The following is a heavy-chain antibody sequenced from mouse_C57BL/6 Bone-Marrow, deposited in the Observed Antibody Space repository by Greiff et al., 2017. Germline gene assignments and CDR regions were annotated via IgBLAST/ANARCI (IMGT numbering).Heavy chain of an antibody. CDR1: GFNINNTY. Sequence: EVQLQESVAELVRPGASVKLSCTASGFNINNTYMHWVKQRPEQGLEWIGRIYPANGNTKYVPKFQGKAPISADTSSNTAYLQFRSLTFEDTAIYYCALYDGSSLYAMDYCWQGTSVIVSS. CDR2: IYPANGNT. V-gene: IGHV14-3*01. D-gene: IGHD1-1*01. J-gene: IGHJ4*01. CDR3: ALYDGSSLYAMDY.